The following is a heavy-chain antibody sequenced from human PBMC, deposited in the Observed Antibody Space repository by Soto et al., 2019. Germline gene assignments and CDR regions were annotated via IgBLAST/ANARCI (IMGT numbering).Heavy chain of an antibody. D-gene: IGHD2-2*02. CDR3: AREGCSSTTCYIPYNWFDP. CDR2: IIPIIASA. J-gene: IGHJ5*02. V-gene: IGHV1-69*01. Sequence: QVQLVQSGAEVKKPGSSVKVSCKASGGTFSHYAINWVRQAPGQGLEWMGGIIPIIASATYAQKFQGRVTITADESTTTASMELSSLTSEDTAVYYCAREGCSSTTCYIPYNWFDPWGQGTLVTVSS. CDR1: GGTFSHYA.